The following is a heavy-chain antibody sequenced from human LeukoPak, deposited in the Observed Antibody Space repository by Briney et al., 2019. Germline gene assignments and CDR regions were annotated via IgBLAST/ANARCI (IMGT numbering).Heavy chain of an antibody. Sequence: GGSLRLSCAASGFTFSNYWMHWVRQAPGKGLVWVSRINTDGSSTSYVDSVKGRFTISRDNSKNTLYLQMNSLRAEDTAVYYCAKDSSSWYPNFNYWGQGTLVTVSS. CDR2: INTDGSST. V-gene: IGHV3-74*01. D-gene: IGHD6-13*01. J-gene: IGHJ4*02. CDR1: GFTFSNYW. CDR3: AKDSSSWYPNFNY.